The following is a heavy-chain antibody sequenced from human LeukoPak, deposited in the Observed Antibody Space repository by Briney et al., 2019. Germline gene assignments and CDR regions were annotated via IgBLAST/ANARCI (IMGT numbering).Heavy chain of an antibody. CDR3: AKDRLTNYYDSSGMASG. Sequence: GGSLRLSCAASGFTFSSYGMSWVRQAPGKGLEWVSAISGSGGSTYYADSVKGRFTISRDNSKNTLYLQMNSLRAEDTAVHYCAKDRLTNYYDSSGMASGWGQGTLVTVSS. V-gene: IGHV3-23*01. CDR1: GFTFSSYG. J-gene: IGHJ4*02. CDR2: ISGSGGST. D-gene: IGHD3-22*01.